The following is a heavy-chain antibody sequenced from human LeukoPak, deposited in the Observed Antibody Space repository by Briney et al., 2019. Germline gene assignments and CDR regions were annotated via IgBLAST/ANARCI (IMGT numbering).Heavy chain of an antibody. CDR2: ITTTSNI. D-gene: IGHD2-15*01. CDR3: ARDKDYAFDI. J-gene: IGHJ3*02. Sequence: GGSLRLSCAASGFTFSSYSMNWVRQAPGKGLEWVSHITTTSNIYGADSVKGRFTISRDNAKNSLYLQMNSLRADDTAVYYCARDKDYAFDIWGQGTMVTASS. CDR1: GFTFSSYS. V-gene: IGHV3-48*01.